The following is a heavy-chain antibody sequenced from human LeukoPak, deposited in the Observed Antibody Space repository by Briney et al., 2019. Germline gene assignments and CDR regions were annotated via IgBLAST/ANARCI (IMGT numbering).Heavy chain of an antibody. CDR2: INQDGSEK. Sequence: PGGSLRLSCAGSGFSFSTYWMSWVRQAPGKGLEWVANINQDGSEKYYVDSVNGRFTISRDNAKNSLYLHMNSLRAEDTATYYCARDRVWTVLYWGQGTLVTVSS. CDR1: GFSFSTYW. D-gene: IGHD6-13*01. CDR3: ARDRVWTVLY. J-gene: IGHJ4*02. V-gene: IGHV3-7*01.